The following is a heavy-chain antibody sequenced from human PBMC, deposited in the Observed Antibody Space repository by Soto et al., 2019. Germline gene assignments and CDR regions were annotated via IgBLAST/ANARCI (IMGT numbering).Heavy chain of an antibody. J-gene: IGHJ5*02. CDR1: GYTFNTYG. V-gene: IGHV1-18*01. CDR3: ARDWRGAEGFDP. CDR2: IGTHNGDT. Sequence: QVQLVQSGPEVKKPGASVKVSCKASGYTFNTYGFSWVRQAPGQGLEWVGWIGTHNGDTTYAQKFQGRVTMTIDTSTTTSYMELRSLTSDDTAMSFCARDWRGAEGFDPWGQGTLVTVSS. D-gene: IGHD3-3*01.